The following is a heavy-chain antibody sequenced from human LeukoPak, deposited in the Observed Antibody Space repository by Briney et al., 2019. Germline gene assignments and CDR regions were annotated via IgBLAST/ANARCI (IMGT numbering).Heavy chain of an antibody. J-gene: IGHJ4*02. CDR1: GGSISTATFD. D-gene: IGHD1-26*01. V-gene: IGHV4-39*01. CDR2: ISSSGTA. CDR3: ARFKGGTGFDY. Sequence: SETLSLTCAFSGGSISTATFDWGWIRQAPGRDLEWIATISSSGTAYYNPSLMSRVTISVDTSMNQFSLELTSVTAADTGLFYCARFKGGTGFDYWGKGILVIVSS.